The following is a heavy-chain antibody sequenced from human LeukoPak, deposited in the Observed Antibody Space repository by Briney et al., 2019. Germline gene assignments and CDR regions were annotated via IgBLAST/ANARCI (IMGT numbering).Heavy chain of an antibody. V-gene: IGHV4-34*01. D-gene: IGHD2-21*02. CDR2: INHSGST. CDR1: GGSFSGYY. J-gene: IGHJ3*02. CDR3: ARAVGVTAIHNAFDI. Sequence: KTSETLSLTCAVYGGSFSGYYWSWIRQPPGKGLEWIGEINHSGSTNYNPSLKSRVTISVDTSKNQFSLKLSSVTAADTAVYYCARAVGVTAIHNAFDIWGQGTMVTVSS.